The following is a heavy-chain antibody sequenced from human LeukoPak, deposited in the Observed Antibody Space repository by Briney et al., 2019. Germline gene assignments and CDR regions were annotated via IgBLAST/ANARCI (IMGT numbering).Heavy chain of an antibody. CDR1: GGSFSGYY. V-gene: IGHV4-34*01. J-gene: IGHJ4*02. CDR2: INHSGST. Sequence: SETLSLTCAVYGGSFSGYYWSWIRQPPGKGPEWIGEINHSGSTNYNPSLKSRVTMSVDTSKNQFSLKLSSVTAADTAVYYCASSYGDYDVDYWGQGTLVTVSS. CDR3: ASSYGDYDVDY. D-gene: IGHD4-17*01.